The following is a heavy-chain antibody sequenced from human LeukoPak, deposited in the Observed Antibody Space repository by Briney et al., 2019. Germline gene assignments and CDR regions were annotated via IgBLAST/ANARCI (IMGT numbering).Heavy chain of an antibody. D-gene: IGHD3-9*01. Sequence: PSETLSLTCTVSGYSISSGYYWGWIRQPPGKGLEWIGSIYSSGSTYYNPSLKSPFTISVDTSKNQFSLKLSSVTAADTAIYYCASHYDILTGLAYFDYWGQGTLVTVSS. J-gene: IGHJ4*02. CDR2: IYSSGST. CDR3: ASHYDILTGLAYFDY. V-gene: IGHV4-38-2*02. CDR1: GYSISSGYY.